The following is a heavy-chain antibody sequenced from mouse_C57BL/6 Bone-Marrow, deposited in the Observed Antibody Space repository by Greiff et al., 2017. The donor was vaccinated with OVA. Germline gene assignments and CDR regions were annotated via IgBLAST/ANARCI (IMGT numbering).Heavy chain of an antibody. Sequence: EVKLVESGGGLVKPGGSLKLSCAASGFTFSSYTMSWVRQTPEKRLEWVATISGGGGNTYYPDSVKGRFTISRDNAKNTLYLQMSSLRSEDTALYYCARRGYYVDYYAMDYWGQGTSVTVSS. CDR3: ARRGYYVDYYAMDY. J-gene: IGHJ4*01. CDR2: ISGGGGNT. V-gene: IGHV5-9*01. CDR1: GFTFSSYT. D-gene: IGHD2-3*01.